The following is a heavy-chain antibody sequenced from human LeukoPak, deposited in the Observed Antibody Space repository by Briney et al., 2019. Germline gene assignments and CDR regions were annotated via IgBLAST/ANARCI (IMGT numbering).Heavy chain of an antibody. CDR3: ARRAGEYSHPYDY. V-gene: IGHV3-53*01. CDR1: GFTVSSNY. D-gene: IGHD2-15*01. CDR2: IYSGGST. J-gene: IGHJ4*02. Sequence: GGSLRLSCAASGFTVSSNYMSWVRQAPGKGLEWVSVIYSGGSTYYADSVKGRFTISRDNSKNTLYLQMNSLRAEDTAIYYCARRAGEYSHPYDYWGQGTLVTVSS.